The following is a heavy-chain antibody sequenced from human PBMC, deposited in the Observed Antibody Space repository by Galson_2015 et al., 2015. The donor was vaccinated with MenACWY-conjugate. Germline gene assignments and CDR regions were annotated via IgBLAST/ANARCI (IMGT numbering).Heavy chain of an antibody. V-gene: IGHV3-74*01. J-gene: IGHJ3*01. D-gene: IGHD1-26*01. Sequence: SLRLSCAASGFTFSNYWMHWVRQGPGKGLEWLSRIDNDGNRITYAGSVKGRFTISRDNAKNTLYLQINSVRADDTAVYYCSRGGEPKLIIGGGISDFWAQGTTVPVSS. CDR2: IDNDGNRI. CDR1: GFTFSNYW. CDR3: SRGGEPKLIIGGGISDF.